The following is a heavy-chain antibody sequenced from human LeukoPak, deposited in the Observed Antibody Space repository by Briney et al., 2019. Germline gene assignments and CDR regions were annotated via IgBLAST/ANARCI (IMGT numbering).Heavy chain of an antibody. CDR3: ARASGSYGSGSYYYYGMDV. V-gene: IGHV4-38-2*01. CDR2: IFHSGST. J-gene: IGHJ6*04. CDR1: GFTFSSYA. D-gene: IGHD3-10*01. Sequence: ASLRLSCAASGFTFSSYAMSWVRQAPGKGLEWIGSIFHSGSTYYNPSLKSRVNMSVDTSKNQISLKLSSVTAADTAVYYCARASGSYGSGSYYYYGMDVWGKGTTVTVSS.